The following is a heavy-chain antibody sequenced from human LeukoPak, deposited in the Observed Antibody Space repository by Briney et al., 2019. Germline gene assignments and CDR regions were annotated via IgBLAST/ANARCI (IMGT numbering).Heavy chain of an antibody. J-gene: IGHJ4*02. V-gene: IGHV3-33*01. CDR2: IWYDGSNK. D-gene: IGHD2-15*01. CDR1: GFTFSSYG. CDR3: ARDHGYCSGGSCYYFDY. Sequence: GGSLRLSCAASGFTFSSYGMHGVRQAPGKGLKWVAVIWYDGSNKYYADSVKGRFTISRDNSKNTLYLQMNSLRAEDTAVYYCARDHGYCSGGSCYYFDYWGQGTLVTVSS.